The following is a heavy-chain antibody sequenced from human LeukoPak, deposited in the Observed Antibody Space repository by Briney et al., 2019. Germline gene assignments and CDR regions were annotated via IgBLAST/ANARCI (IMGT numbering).Heavy chain of an antibody. J-gene: IGHJ3*02. V-gene: IGHV1-69*02. CDR2: IIPILGIA. CDR3: ARGDSSGWCIQAFDI. D-gene: IGHD6-19*01. CDR1: GGTFSSYT. Sequence: SVKVSCKASGGTFSSYTISWVRQAPGQGLEWMGRIIPILGIANYAQKFQGRVTITADKPTSTAYMELSSLRSEDTAVYYCARGDSSGWCIQAFDIWGQGTMVTVSS.